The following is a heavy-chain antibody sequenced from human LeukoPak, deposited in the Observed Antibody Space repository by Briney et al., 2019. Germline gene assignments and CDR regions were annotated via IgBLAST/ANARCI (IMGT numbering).Heavy chain of an antibody. J-gene: IGHJ4*02. Sequence: PSETLSLTCTVFGDSVSSSNYYWAWFRQPPGKGLDWIGSLYYDGRTYYSPSLESRVTVSVDTSKNQFALKLTSVTAADTAVYYCARITSVTGRYYDSSGYPRIWGQGTLVTVSS. CDR3: ARITSVTGRYYDSSGYPRI. CDR1: GDSVSSSNYY. D-gene: IGHD3-22*01. V-gene: IGHV4-39*01. CDR2: LYYDGRT.